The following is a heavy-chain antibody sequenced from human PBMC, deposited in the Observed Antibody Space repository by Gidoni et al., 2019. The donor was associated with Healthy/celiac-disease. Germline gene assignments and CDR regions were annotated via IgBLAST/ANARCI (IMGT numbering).Heavy chain of an antibody. CDR2: ISPGASDT. V-gene: IGHV5-51*01. Sequence: EVQLVQSGAEVKTPGESLKISGKGSGYSFTRYWIGWVRQLPGKGLEWMGIISPGASDTSYSPSFKGQVTISADKSISTAYLQWSSLKASDTAMYYCARLARDSSSPTSNFDYWGQGTLVTVSS. CDR1: GYSFTRYW. D-gene: IGHD6-6*01. J-gene: IGHJ4*02. CDR3: ARLARDSSSPTSNFDY.